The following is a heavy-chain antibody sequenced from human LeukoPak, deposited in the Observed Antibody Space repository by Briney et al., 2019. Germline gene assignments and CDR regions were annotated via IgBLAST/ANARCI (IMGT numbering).Heavy chain of an antibody. CDR3: AREELTGDYFDY. CDR2: ISYDGSNK. Sequence: GGSLRLSCAASGFTFSSYAMSWVRQAPGKGLEWVAVISYDGSNKYYADSVKGRFTISRDNSKNTLYLQMNSLRAEDTAVYYCAREELTGDYFDYWGQGTLVTVSS. D-gene: IGHD7-27*01. J-gene: IGHJ4*02. CDR1: GFTFSSYA. V-gene: IGHV3-30-3*01.